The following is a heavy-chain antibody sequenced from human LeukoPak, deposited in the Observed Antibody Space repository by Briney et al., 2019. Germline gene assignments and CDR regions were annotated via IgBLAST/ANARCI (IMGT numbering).Heavy chain of an antibody. CDR1: GFTFSSYA. Sequence: PGGSLRLSCAASGFTFSSYAMSWVRQAPGKGLEWVSAISGSGGSTYYADSVKGRFTISRDNSKNTLYLQMNSLRAEDTAVYYCASGAMVRGVIPISDYWGQGTLVTVSS. D-gene: IGHD3-10*01. CDR3: ASGAMVRGVIPISDY. CDR2: ISGSGGST. V-gene: IGHV3-23*01. J-gene: IGHJ4*02.